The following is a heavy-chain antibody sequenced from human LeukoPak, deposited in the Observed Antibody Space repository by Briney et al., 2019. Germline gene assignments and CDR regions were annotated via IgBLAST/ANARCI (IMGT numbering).Heavy chain of an antibody. CDR1: GFTFSSYG. CDR2: IWYDGSNK. CDR3: ARETWAGTYYYYMDV. V-gene: IGHV3-33*01. Sequence: GRSLRLSCAASGFTFSSYGMHWVRHAPGKGLEWVAVIWYDGSNKYYGDSVKGRFTISRDNSKNTLYLQMNSLRAEDTAVYYCARETWAGTYYYYMDVWGKGTTVTVSS. J-gene: IGHJ6*03. D-gene: IGHD3-10*01.